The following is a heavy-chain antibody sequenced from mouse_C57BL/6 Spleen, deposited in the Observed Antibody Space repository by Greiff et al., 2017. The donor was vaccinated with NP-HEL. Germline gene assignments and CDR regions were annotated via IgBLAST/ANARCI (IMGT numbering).Heavy chain of an antibody. CDR2: IDPENGDT. D-gene: IGHD1-1*01. Sequence: EVQLQQSGAELVRPGASVKLSCTASGFNIKDDYMHWVKQRPEQGLEWIGWIDPENGDTEYASKFQGKATITADTSSNTAYLQLSSLTSEDTAVYYCTPHDYGSSLYAMDYWGQGTSVTVSS. CDR1: GFNIKDDY. V-gene: IGHV14-4*01. CDR3: TPHDYGSSLYAMDY. J-gene: IGHJ4*01.